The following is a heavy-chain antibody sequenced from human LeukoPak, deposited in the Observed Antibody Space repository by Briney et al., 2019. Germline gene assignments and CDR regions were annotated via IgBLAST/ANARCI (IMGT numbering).Heavy chain of an antibody. CDR2: MNPNSGNT. J-gene: IGHJ4*02. CDR1: GYTFTTYD. D-gene: IGHD4-17*01. CDR3: FATTVTTAYDY. V-gene: IGHV1-8*01. Sequence: ASVKVSCKASGYTFTTYDINWVRQTTGHGLEWMGWMNPNSGNTGYAQRFQGRVTMTRNSSISTAYMDLSSLRSEDTAVYYCFATTVTTAYDYWGQGTLVTVSS.